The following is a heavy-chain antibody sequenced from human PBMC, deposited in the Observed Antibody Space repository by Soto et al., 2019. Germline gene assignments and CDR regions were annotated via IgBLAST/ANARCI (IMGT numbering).Heavy chain of an antibody. D-gene: IGHD1-26*01. CDR1: GYIFSNYG. V-gene: IGHV1-3*01. Sequence: QVQLVQSGAEVKKPGASVKVSCKASGYIFSNYGIHWVRQAPGQSLEWMGWINGGNYKTEYSQKFQGRVTITRDTSASTAYMELNSLRSEDTAMYYCARGVGAPPFFEDWGQGTLVTVSS. CDR2: INGGNYKT. CDR3: ARGVGAPPFFED. J-gene: IGHJ4*02.